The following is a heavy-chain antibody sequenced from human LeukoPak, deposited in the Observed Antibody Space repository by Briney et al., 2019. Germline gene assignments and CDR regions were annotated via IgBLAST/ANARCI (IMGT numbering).Heavy chain of an antibody. J-gene: IGHJ4*02. CDR1: DGFITSSHW. CDR3: ARDPVAAAGTAFDY. Sequence: PSETLSLTCAVSDGFITSSHWWSWVRQPPGKGLEWIGEIYHNGNTNYNPSLKSRVTISLDKSKSQFSLKLTSVTAADTAVYYCARDPVAAAGTAFDYWGQGTLITVSS. D-gene: IGHD6-13*01. V-gene: IGHV4-4*02. CDR2: IYHNGNT.